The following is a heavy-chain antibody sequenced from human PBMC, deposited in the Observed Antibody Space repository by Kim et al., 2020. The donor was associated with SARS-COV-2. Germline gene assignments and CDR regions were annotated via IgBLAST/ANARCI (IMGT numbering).Heavy chain of an antibody. J-gene: IGHJ4*02. D-gene: IGHD3-10*01. CDR2: INHSGST. Sequence: SETLSLTCAVYGGSFSGYYWSWIRQPPGKGLEWIGEINHSGSTNYNPSLKSRVTISVDTSKNQFSLKLSSVTAADTAVYYCARSRKNYYGSGSYRPSPPDYWGQGTLVTVSS. CDR1: GGSFSGYY. V-gene: IGHV4-34*01. CDR3: ARSRKNYYGSGSYRPSPPDY.